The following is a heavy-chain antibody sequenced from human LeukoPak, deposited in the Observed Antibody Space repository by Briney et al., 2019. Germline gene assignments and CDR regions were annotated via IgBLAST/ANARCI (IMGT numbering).Heavy chain of an antibody. J-gene: IGHJ4*02. CDR2: ISYDGSNK. Sequence: GGSLRLSCAASGFTFSSYTMHWVRQAPGKGLEWVAVISYDGSNKYYADSVKGRFTISRDNSKNTLYLQMSSLRAEDTAVYYCARGPPSGDIVVVPAALAFDYWGQGTLVTVSS. CDR1: GFTFSSYT. V-gene: IGHV3-30-3*01. CDR3: ARGPPSGDIVVVPAALAFDY. D-gene: IGHD2-2*01.